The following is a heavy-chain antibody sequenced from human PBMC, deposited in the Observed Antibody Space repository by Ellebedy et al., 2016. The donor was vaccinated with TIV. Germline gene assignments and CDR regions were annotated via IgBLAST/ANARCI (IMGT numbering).Heavy chain of an antibody. V-gene: IGHV1-69*04. Sequence: SVKVSCKASGGIFGNFAFMWVRQAPGQGLEWMGRIIPILGMTNYAQKFQGRVTITADRSTSTAYMELSSLKSEDTAVYYCARVPHTSTPPQVDFWGQGTLATVSS. D-gene: IGHD2-2*01. CDR1: GGIFGNFA. J-gene: IGHJ4*02. CDR2: IIPILGMT. CDR3: ARVPHTSTPPQVDF.